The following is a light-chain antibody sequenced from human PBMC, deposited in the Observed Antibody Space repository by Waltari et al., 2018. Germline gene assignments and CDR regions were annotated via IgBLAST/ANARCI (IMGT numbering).Light chain of an antibody. CDR3: QQYDGSILT. V-gene: IGKV3-20*01. CDR2: GAS. CDR1: HTINANV. Sequence: CGSSHTINANVVVWYQQNPGQAPRLLVHGASSRATGFPDRFSGSGSGTDFTLTISRREPEYVAVYYCQQYDGSILTFGGGTKVEI. J-gene: IGKJ4*01.